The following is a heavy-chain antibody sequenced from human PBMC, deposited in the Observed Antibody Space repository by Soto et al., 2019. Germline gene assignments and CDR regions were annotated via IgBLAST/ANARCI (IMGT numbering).Heavy chain of an antibody. V-gene: IGHV1-18*01. CDR1: GYTFTSYG. CDR3: ARVGPFPGYCSGGSCYGVDY. Sequence: ASVKVSCKASGYTFTSYGISWVRQAPGQGLEWMGWISAYNGNTNYAQKLQGRVTMTTDTSTSTAYMELRSLRSDDTAVYYCARVGPFPGYCSGGSCYGVDYWGQGTLVTVSS. D-gene: IGHD2-15*01. CDR2: ISAYNGNT. J-gene: IGHJ4*02.